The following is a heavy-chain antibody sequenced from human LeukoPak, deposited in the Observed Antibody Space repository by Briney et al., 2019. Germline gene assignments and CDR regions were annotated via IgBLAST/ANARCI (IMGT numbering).Heavy chain of an antibody. D-gene: IGHD6-19*01. CDR3: TRSTGWYNYFDY. J-gene: IGHJ4*02. CDR2: ITWNSGSI. CDR1: GFIFDNYA. V-gene: IGHV3-9*03. Sequence: GGSLRLSCATSGFIFDNYAMHWVRQAPGKGLEWVSGITWNSGSIAYADSVKGRFTISRDNAKNSLYLQMNSLTADDVDFYYCTRSTGWYNYFDYWGQGALVTVSS.